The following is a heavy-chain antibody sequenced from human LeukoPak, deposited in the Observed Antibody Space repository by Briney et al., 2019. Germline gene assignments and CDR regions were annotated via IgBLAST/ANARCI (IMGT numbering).Heavy chain of an antibody. CDR3: ANTGSVWYEDF. Sequence: GGSLRLSCAASGFTFSNYWVNWVRQAPGKGLEWVANIKQDGSEKYYVDSVKGRFTISRDNAKNSLYLQMNSLRGEDTAVYYCANTGSVWYEDFWGQGTLVTVSS. D-gene: IGHD6-19*01. CDR1: GFTFSNYW. CDR2: IKQDGSEK. J-gene: IGHJ4*02. V-gene: IGHV3-7*01.